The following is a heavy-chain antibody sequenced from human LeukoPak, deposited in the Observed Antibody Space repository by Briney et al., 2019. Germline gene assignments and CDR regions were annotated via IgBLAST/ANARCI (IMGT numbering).Heavy chain of an antibody. Sequence: SETLSLTCAVYGGSFSGYYWSWICQPPGKGLEWIGEINHSGSTTYNPSLKSRVTISVDTSKNQFSLKLSSVTAADTAVYYCARGNDSSGYYPSHYYYYYGMDVWGQGTTVTVSS. CDR2: INHSGST. CDR1: GGSFSGYY. D-gene: IGHD3-22*01. V-gene: IGHV4-34*01. J-gene: IGHJ6*02. CDR3: ARGNDSSGYYPSHYYYYYGMDV.